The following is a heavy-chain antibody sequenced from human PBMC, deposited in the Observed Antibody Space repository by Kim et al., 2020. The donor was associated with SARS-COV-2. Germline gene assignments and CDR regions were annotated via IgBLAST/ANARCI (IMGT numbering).Heavy chain of an antibody. D-gene: IGHD5-12*01. CDR1: GGSFSGYY. Sequence: SETLSLTCAVYGGSFSGYYWSWIRQPPGKGLEWIGEINHSGSTNYNPSLKSRVTISVDTSKNQFSLKLSSVTAADTAVYYCARGYSLGYWGQGTLVTVSS. J-gene: IGHJ4*02. CDR2: INHSGST. CDR3: ARGYSLGY. V-gene: IGHV4-34*01.